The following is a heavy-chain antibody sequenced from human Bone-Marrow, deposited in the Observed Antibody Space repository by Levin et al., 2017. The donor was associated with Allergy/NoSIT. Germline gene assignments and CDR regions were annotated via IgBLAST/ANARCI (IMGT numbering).Heavy chain of an antibody. CDR2: ISTTSTYI. D-gene: IGHD2-2*01. CDR3: ALLSSSDPSRDL. Sequence: GGSLRLSCAASGFIVSDNSIHWVRQAPGKGLEWVSFISTTSTYIYYADSVKGRFTTSRDTAKNSLFLQMNSLKAEDTAEYYCALLSSSDPSRDLWGRGTLVTVSS. CDR1: GFIVSDNS. V-gene: IGHV3-21*01. J-gene: IGHJ2*01.